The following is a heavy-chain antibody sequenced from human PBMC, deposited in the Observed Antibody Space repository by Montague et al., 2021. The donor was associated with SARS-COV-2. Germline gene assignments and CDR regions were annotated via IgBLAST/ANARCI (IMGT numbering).Heavy chain of an antibody. J-gene: IGHJ5*02. CDR2: IYYSGST. CDR3: ARDMRRGFDP. D-gene: IGHD2-2*01. CDR1: GGSISSSSYY. V-gene: IGHV4-39*07. Sequence: SETRSLTCTVSGGSISSSSYYWGWIRQPPGKGLEWIGSIYYSGSTYYNPSLKSRVTISVDTSKNQFSLKLSFVTAADTAVYYCARDMRRGFDPWGQGTLVTVSS.